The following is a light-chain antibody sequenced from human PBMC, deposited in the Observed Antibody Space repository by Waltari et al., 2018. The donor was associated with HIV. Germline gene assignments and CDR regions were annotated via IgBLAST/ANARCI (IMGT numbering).Light chain of an antibody. CDR2: VVS. J-gene: IGLJ2*01. CDR3: NSYTTSSTLHVV. CDR1: SRAVGGYTY. V-gene: IGLV2-14*03. Sequence: QSALTPPASVSGSPGQSITISCTGTSRAVGGYTYVSWYQHHPGKAPKLMIYVVSNRPSGVSNRFSGSKSGNTASLTISGLQAEDEADYYCNSYTTSSTLHVVFGGGTKLTVL.